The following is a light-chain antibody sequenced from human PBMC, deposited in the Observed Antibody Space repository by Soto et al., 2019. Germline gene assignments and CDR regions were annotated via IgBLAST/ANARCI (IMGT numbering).Light chain of an antibody. J-gene: IGKJ1*01. CDR1: QSISRD. CDR2: ATS. Sequence: DLQMTQSPSSLSASVGDRITITCRASQSISRDLNWYQQKPGKAPKLLIYATSSLQSGVPSRFSGSGSGTDFTLTISSLQPEDFATYYCQQSYSTLAWTFGQGTKVEIK. V-gene: IGKV1-39*01. CDR3: QQSYSTLAWT.